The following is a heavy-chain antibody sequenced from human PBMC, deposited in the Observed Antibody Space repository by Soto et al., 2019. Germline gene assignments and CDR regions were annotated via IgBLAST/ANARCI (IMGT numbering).Heavy chain of an antibody. CDR3: ARGRIAAAGPHYYSYGMDV. D-gene: IGHD6-13*01. CDR1: GGTFSSYA. V-gene: IGHV1-69*13. CDR2: IIPIFGTA. Sequence: SVKVSCKASGGTFSSYAISWVRQAPGQGLEWMGGIIPIFGTANYAQKFQGRVTITADESTSTAYMELSSLRSEDTAVYYCARGRIAAAGPHYYSYGMDVWGQGTTVTVSS. J-gene: IGHJ6*01.